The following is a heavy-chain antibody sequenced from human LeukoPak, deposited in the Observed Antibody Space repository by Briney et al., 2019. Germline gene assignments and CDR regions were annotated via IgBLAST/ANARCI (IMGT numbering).Heavy chain of an antibody. CDR3: ARDSGDGYNWPGHFDY. Sequence: GRSLRLSCAASGFTFSSYAMHWVRQAPGKGLEWVAVISYDGSNKYYADSVKGRFTISRDNSKNTLCLQMNSLRAEDTAVYYCARDSGDGYNWPGHFDYWGQGTLVTVSS. V-gene: IGHV3-30-3*01. CDR2: ISYDGSNK. J-gene: IGHJ4*02. CDR1: GFTFSSYA. D-gene: IGHD5-24*01.